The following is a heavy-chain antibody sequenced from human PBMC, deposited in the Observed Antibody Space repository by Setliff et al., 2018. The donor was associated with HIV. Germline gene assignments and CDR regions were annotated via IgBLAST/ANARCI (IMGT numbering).Heavy chain of an antibody. CDR3: ARVFYYSAGSYSLDY. J-gene: IGHJ4*01. CDR1: GGSISSHY. Sequence: SETLSLTCTVSGGSISSHYWSWIRQPPGKGLEWIGRIYTSGNTKYNPSLKSRVTISVDTSKNQLSLKLSSVTAADTAVYYCARVFYYSAGSYSLDYWGQETLVTVSS. D-gene: IGHD3-10*01. V-gene: IGHV4-4*08. CDR2: IYTSGNT.